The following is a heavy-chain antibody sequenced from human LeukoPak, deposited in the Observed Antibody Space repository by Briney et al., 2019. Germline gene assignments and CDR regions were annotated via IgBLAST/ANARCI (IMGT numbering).Heavy chain of an antibody. Sequence: GSLRLSCAASGFTFSHYWVHWVRQTPGKGLVWVSLITGDGITTDYADSVKGRFTISRDNAKNTLYLQMNSLRADETAVYYCARDREGSNSWFGWFDPWGQGTLVTVSS. J-gene: IGHJ5*02. CDR3: ARDREGSNSWFGWFDP. CDR1: GFTFSHYW. V-gene: IGHV3-74*01. D-gene: IGHD6-13*01. CDR2: ITGDGITT.